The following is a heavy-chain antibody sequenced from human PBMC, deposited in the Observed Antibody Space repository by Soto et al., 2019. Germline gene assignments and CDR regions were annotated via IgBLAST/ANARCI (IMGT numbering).Heavy chain of an antibody. D-gene: IGHD5-18*01. V-gene: IGHV3-7*01. CDR3: ARGDTPMITGMDSFDI. CDR1: GFTLRRYW. CDR2: IKQDGTEK. Sequence: GGSLRLSCAASGFTLRRYWMNWVRQAPGKGLEWVANIKQDGTEKNYVDSVKGRFTISRDNARNSLYLQMDSLRAEDTAVYFCARGDTPMITGMDSFDIWGQGTMVTVSS. J-gene: IGHJ3*02.